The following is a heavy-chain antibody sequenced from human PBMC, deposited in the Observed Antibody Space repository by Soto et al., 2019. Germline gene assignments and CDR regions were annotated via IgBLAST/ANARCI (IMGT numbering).Heavy chain of an antibody. CDR1: GFTFSDYW. Sequence: EVPLVESGGDLVQPGGSLRLSCAASGFTFSDYWMSWVRQTPGKGLEWVGNIHLDGSEKYYAGFVKGRVTFSRDNVTTSLYLQVNSRRAEDTGGNYCSRDYHKGYSSSVDFFHHWGQGTPVTV. CDR3: SRDYHKGYSSSVDFFHH. CDR2: IHLDGSEK. J-gene: IGHJ4*02. D-gene: IGHD5-18*01. V-gene: IGHV3-7*04.